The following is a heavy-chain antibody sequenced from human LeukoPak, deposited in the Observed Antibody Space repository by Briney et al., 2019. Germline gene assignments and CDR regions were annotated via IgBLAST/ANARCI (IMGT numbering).Heavy chain of an antibody. D-gene: IGHD3-10*02. J-gene: IGHJ6*04. CDR3: AELGITMIGGV. CDR2: ISSSGSTI. Sequence: GGSLRLSCAASGFTFSSYEMNWVRQAPGKGREWGSYISSSGSTIYYADSVKGRFTISRDNAKNSLYLQMNSLRAEDTAVYYCAELGITMIGGVWGKGTTVTISS. CDR1: GFTFSSYE. V-gene: IGHV3-48*03.